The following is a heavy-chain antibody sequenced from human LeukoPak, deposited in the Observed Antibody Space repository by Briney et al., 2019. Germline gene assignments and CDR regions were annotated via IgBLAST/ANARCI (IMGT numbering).Heavy chain of an antibody. J-gene: IGHJ3*02. CDR1: GDSISDYY. CDR3: ARHTAVGTGRHALDI. V-gene: IGHV4-59*08. Sequence: SETLSLTCTVSGDSISDYYCSWIRQPPGKGLEWIGYIHNSGSTIYKPSLRSRVTMSVDTSKNQFSLKLSSVTAADTAVYYCARHTAVGTGRHALDIWGQGTMVTVSS. CDR2: IHNSGST. D-gene: IGHD6-13*01.